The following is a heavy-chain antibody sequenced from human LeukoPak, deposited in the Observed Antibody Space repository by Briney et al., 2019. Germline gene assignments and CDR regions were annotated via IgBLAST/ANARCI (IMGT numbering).Heavy chain of an antibody. V-gene: IGHV4-39*07. D-gene: IGHD5-12*01. CDR3: ARDIRVSGSSYMDV. Sequence: SETLSLTCTVSGGSISSSSYYWGWIRQPPGKGREWIVSIYYSASTYYHPSRQSRLTISVDTSKNQFSMKLSSVTAADRAVYYCARDIRVSGSSYMDVWGKGTTVTVSS. J-gene: IGHJ6*03. CDR1: GGSISSSSYY. CDR2: IYYSAST.